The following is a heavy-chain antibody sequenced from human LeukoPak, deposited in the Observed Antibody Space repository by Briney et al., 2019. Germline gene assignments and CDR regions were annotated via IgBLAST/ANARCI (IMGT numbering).Heavy chain of an antibody. Sequence: QTGGSLRPSCAASGFTFSSYAMSWVRQAPGKGLEWVSAISGSGGSTYYADSVKGRFTISRDNSKNTLYLQMNSLRAEDTAVYYCAKEPSLWWSLSYFDYWGQGTLVTVSS. CDR3: AKEPSLWWSLSYFDY. CDR2: ISGSGGST. CDR1: GFTFSSYA. V-gene: IGHV3-23*01. J-gene: IGHJ4*02. D-gene: IGHD2-21*01.